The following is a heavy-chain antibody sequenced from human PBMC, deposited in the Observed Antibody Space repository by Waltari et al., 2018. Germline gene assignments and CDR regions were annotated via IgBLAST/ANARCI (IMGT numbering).Heavy chain of an antibody. CDR3: VLYSSSFLGDC. V-gene: IGHV3-74*01. CDR2: IKPDGGLT. Sequence: EVLLVESGGGLVQPGGSLRLSCAASGFTFSSYWMHWVRQAPGKGLVSVSHIKPDGGLTNYADSVKGRFTISRDNAKNTLFLQMNSLRAEDTAVYYCVLYSSSFLGDCWGQGTLVTVSS. J-gene: IGHJ4*02. D-gene: IGHD6-13*01. CDR1: GFTFSSYW.